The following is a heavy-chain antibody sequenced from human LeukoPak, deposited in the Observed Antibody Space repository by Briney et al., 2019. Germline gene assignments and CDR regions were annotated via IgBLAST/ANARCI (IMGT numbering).Heavy chain of an antibody. CDR3: ARDLIR. D-gene: IGHD3-3*02. V-gene: IGHV3-74*01. CDR1: GFTFSSYG. J-gene: IGHJ4*02. Sequence: GGSLRLSCAASGFTFSSYGMHWVRQAPGKGLVWVSRISGDGGNIRYADSVKGRFTISRDNAKNTLYLQMNSLRGEDTAVYYCARDLIRRGQGTLVTVSS. CDR2: ISGDGGNI.